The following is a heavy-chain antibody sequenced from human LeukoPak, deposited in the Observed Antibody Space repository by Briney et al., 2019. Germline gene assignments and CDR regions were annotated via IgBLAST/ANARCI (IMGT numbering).Heavy chain of an antibody. D-gene: IGHD3-10*01. CDR2: IYYSGST. J-gene: IGHJ4*02. CDR1: GGSISSSSYY. CDR3: ARQDYGSGSSSLDY. V-gene: IGHV4-39*01. Sequence: SETLSLTCTVSGGSISSSSYYWGWIRQPPGKGLEWLVSIYYSGSTYYNPSLKSRVTISVSTSKNQFSLKLSSVTAADTAVYYCARQDYGSGSSSLDYWGQGTLVTVSS.